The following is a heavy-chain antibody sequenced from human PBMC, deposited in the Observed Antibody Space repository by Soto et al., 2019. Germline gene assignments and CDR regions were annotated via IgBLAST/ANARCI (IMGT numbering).Heavy chain of an antibody. CDR3: ANTLGSGWRGFDP. J-gene: IGHJ5*02. D-gene: IGHD6-19*01. V-gene: IGHV3-23*01. CDR2: ISRSGGST. Sequence: EVQLLESGGGLVQPGGSLRLSCAASGFTFSSYAMSWVRQAPGKGLEWVSAISRSGGSTYYADSVKGRFTISRDNSRNTLYLQMNSLRAEDTAVYYCANTLGSGWRGFDPWGQGTLVTVSS. CDR1: GFTFSSYA.